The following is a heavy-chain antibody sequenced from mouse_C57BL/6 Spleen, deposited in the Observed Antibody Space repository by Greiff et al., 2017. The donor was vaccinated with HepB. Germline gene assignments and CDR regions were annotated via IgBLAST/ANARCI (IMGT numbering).Heavy chain of an antibody. D-gene: IGHD1-1*01. Sequence: QVQLQQPGAELVKPGASVKMSCKASGYTFTSYWLTWVKQRPGQGLEWIGDIYPGSGSTNYNEKFKSKATLTVDTSSSTAYMQLSSLTSEDSAVYYCARAPYYYGSSYYYFDYWGQGTTLTVSS. J-gene: IGHJ2*01. CDR1: GYTFTSYW. CDR3: ARAPYYYGSSYYYFDY. CDR2: IYPGSGST. V-gene: IGHV1-55*01.